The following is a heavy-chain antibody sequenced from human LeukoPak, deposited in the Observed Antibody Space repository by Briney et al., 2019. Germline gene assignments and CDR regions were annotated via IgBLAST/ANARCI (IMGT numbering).Heavy chain of an antibody. CDR2: ISHYNGNT. J-gene: IGHJ4*02. CDR3: ARELSYYGSGNYYQGRAYYFDY. Sequence: ASVTVSYKASGYTFTTNGIRWVRQAPGQGGEGMGWISHYNGNTNYTENVQGRITITTDTYKRKVFMEVGSVTYGDTAVYYCARELSYYGSGNYYQGRAYYFDYWGQGTLLTVSS. D-gene: IGHD3-10*01. V-gene: IGHV1-18*01. CDR1: GYTFTTNG.